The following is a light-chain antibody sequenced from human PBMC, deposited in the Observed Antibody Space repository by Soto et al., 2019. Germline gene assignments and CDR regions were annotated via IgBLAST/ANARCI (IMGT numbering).Light chain of an antibody. Sequence: DIQMTQSPSTLSASVGDRVTITCRASQSISSWLAWYQQKPGKAPKLLIYDASSLESGVPSRFSGSGSGTEFTLTISSLQPDDFATYYCQQYNGYSPEAFGPGTKVDIK. CDR2: DAS. J-gene: IGKJ3*01. CDR1: QSISSW. V-gene: IGKV1-5*01. CDR3: QQYNGYSPEA.